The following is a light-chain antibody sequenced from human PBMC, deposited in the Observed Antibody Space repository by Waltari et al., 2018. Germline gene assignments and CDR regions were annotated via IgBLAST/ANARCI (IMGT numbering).Light chain of an antibody. CDR3: CSSTYNSLWV. V-gene: IGLV2-23*02. CDR1: SSAVGNSYR. CDR2: EVT. Sequence: QSALTPPASVSGSPGQSITISCTGTSSAVGNSYRVSWYQQHPGKALKLMIYEVTKRPSGVSPRLSGSNSGRTASLTISALHTEDEADYYCCSSTYNSLWVFGGGTKLTVL. J-gene: IGLJ3*02.